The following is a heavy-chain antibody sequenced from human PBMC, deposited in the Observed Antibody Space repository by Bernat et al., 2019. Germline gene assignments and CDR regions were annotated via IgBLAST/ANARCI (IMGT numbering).Heavy chain of an antibody. CDR2: ISYDGSNK. J-gene: IGHJ6*02. CDR1: GFTFSSYG. Sequence: QVQLMESGGGVVQPGRSLRLSCAASGFTFSSYGMHWVRQAPGKGLEWVAVISYDGSNKYYADSVKGRFTISRDNSKNTLYLQMNSLRAEDTAVYYCAKARKSSGWYKVYYYYGMDVWGQGTTVTVSS. D-gene: IGHD6-19*01. CDR3: AKARKSSGWYKVYYYYGMDV. V-gene: IGHV3-30*18.